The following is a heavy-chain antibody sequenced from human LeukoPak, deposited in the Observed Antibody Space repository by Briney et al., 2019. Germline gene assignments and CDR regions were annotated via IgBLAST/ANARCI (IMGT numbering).Heavy chain of an antibody. Sequence: SETLSLTCTVSGGSISSYYWSWIRQPPGKGLEWIGYIYTSGSTYYNPSLKSRVTISVDTSKNQFSLKLSSVTAADTAVYYCATSFHSSGWFDPWGQGTLVTVSS. J-gene: IGHJ5*02. CDR3: ATSFHSSGWFDP. CDR1: GGSISSYY. CDR2: IYTSGST. V-gene: IGHV4-4*09. D-gene: IGHD6-25*01.